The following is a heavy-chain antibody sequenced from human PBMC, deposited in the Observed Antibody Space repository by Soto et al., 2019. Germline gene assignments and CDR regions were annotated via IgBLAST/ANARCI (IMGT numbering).Heavy chain of an antibody. CDR2: ISSSGSYI. J-gene: IGHJ4*02. Sequence: GGSLRLSCAASGFTFSSYSMNWVRQAPGKGLEWVSSISSSGSYIYYADSVKGRFTISRDNAKNSLYLQMNSLRAEDTAVYYCARAVAAAAGKGMDYWGQGTLVTVSS. D-gene: IGHD6-13*01. CDR3: ARAVAAAAGKGMDY. V-gene: IGHV3-21*01. CDR1: GFTFSSYS.